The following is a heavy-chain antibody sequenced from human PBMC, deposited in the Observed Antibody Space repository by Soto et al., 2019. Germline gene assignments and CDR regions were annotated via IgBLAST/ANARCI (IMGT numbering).Heavy chain of an antibody. Sequence: PGGSLRLSCAASGFTFSSYGMHCVRQAPGKGLEWVAVISYDGSNKYYADSVKGRFTISRDNSKNTLYLQMNSLRAEDTAVYYCAKGPSSRYPRAPFDYWGQGTLVTVSS. V-gene: IGHV3-30*18. D-gene: IGHD2-2*02. CDR3: AKGPSSRYPRAPFDY. J-gene: IGHJ4*02. CDR2: ISYDGSNK. CDR1: GFTFSSYG.